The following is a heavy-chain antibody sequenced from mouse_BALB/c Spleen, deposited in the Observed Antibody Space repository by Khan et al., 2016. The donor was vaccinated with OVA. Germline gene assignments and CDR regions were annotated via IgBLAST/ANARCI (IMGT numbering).Heavy chain of an antibody. J-gene: IGHJ4*01. Sequence: QVQLQQSGPELKKPGETVRISCKASGYTFTTAGMQWVQKMPGKGLKWIGWINTHSGVPKYAEDFKGRFAFSLETSASTAYLQITNLKNEDTATYFCARGGAAYYRNDGSAKEYWGQGTSVTVSS. CDR2: INTHSGVP. CDR3: ARGGAAYYRNDGSAKEY. D-gene: IGHD2-14*01. V-gene: IGHV9-4*02. CDR1: GYTFTTAG.